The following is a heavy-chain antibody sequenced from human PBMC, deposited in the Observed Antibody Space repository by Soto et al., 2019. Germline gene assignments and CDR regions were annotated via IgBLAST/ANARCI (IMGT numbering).Heavy chain of an antibody. J-gene: IGHJ4*02. V-gene: IGHV3-23*01. D-gene: IGHD3-10*02. Sequence: GSLRRSCTTSGLTFRNHAMTWVRQAPDKGLEWVSTISDSGVNTHYADSVRGRCTSSRDNSRNTLYLQMNSLRGEDTALSYFLCWVSAHFDYSGQGTVVTVSP. CDR1: GLTFRNHA. CDR3: LCWVSAHFDY. CDR2: ISDSGVNT.